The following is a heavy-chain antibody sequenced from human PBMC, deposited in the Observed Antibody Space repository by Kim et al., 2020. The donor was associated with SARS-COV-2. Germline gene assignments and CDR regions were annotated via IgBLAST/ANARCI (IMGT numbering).Heavy chain of an antibody. CDR2: T. J-gene: IGHJ4*02. V-gene: IGHV3-48*02. CDR3: ARKPAWEIDY. D-gene: IGHD1-26*01. Sequence: TSYADSVKGRFTISRDTATNSLFLQMNSLVDVDTAIYYCARKPAWEIDYWGQGTLVTVSS.